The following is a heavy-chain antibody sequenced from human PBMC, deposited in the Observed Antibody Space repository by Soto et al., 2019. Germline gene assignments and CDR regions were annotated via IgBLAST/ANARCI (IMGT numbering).Heavy chain of an antibody. CDR1: GFRFSDTW. J-gene: IGHJ5*02. CDR2: IKRKIDGETT. Sequence: EVQLVESGGGLVKPGESLRLSCAASGFRFSDTWMNWVRQAPGKGLEWVGRIKRKIDGETTDYAAPVRGRFSISRDDSKNTLYLQINSLKTEDTAVYYCTTGLGADAIRKFDPWGQGTLVTVSS. V-gene: IGHV3-15*07. CDR3: TTGLGADAIRKFDP. D-gene: IGHD2-2*02.